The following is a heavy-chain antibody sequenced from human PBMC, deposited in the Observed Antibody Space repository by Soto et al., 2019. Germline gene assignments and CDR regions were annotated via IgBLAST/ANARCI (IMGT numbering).Heavy chain of an antibody. D-gene: IGHD2-8*01. Sequence: GESLKISCKGSGYSFTSYWISWVRQMPGKGLEWMGRIDPSDSYTNYSPSFQGHVTISADKSISTAYLQWSSLKASDTAMYYCARRMGACTNGVCSDCYYYYGMDVWGQGTTVTVSS. V-gene: IGHV5-10-1*01. CDR2: IDPSDSYT. CDR1: GYSFTSYW. CDR3: ARRMGACTNGVCSDCYYYYGMDV. J-gene: IGHJ6*02.